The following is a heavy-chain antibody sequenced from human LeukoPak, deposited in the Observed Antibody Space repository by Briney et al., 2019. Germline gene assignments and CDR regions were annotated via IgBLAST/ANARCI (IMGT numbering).Heavy chain of an antibody. V-gene: IGHV1-2*02. CDR3: ARDPLVFYSSGWYQAQIPFDY. D-gene: IGHD6-19*01. J-gene: IGHJ4*02. CDR1: GYTFTGYY. CDR2: INPNSGGT. Sequence: ASVKVSCKASGYTFTGYYMHWVRQAPGQGLEWMGWINPNSGGTNYAQKFQGRVTMTRDTSISTAYMELSRLRSDDTAVYYCARDPLVFYSSGWYQAQIPFDYWGQGSLVTVSS.